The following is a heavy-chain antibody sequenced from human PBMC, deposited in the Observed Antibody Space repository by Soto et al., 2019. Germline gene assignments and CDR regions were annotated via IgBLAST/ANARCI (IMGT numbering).Heavy chain of an antibody. Sequence: EVQLVESGGGLVQPGGSLRLSCAVSGFTFHDSAMHWVRQAPGKGLEWVSSISSSSSYIYYADSVKGRFTISRDNAKNSLYLQMNSLRAEDTAVYYCARDLVGATYGSDYWGQGTLVTVSS. D-gene: IGHD1-26*01. V-gene: IGHV3-21*01. CDR3: ARDLVGATYGSDY. CDR2: ISSSSSYI. J-gene: IGHJ4*02. CDR1: GFTFHDSA.